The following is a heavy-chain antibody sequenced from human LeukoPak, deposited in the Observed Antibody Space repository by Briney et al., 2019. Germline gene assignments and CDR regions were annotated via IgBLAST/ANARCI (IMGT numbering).Heavy chain of an antibody. D-gene: IGHD3-9*01. CDR2: INHSGTT. J-gene: IGHJ4*02. Sequence: SETLSLTCAVYGGSFSGYYWTWIRQSPGKGLEWIGEINHSGTTNYNPSLKSRVTISVDTSKNQFSLKLTSVTAADTAVYYCARGPTVDYDILTGYYRFDYWGQGTLVTVSS. CDR3: ARGPTVDYDILTGYYRFDY. CDR1: GGSFSGYY. V-gene: IGHV4-34*01.